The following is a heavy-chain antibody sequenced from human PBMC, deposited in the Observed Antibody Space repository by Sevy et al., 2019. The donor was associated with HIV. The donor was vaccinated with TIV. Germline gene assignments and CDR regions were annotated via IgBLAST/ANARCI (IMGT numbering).Heavy chain of an antibody. D-gene: IGHD3-3*01. V-gene: IGHV4-59*01. CDR3: ARDPLGVIPSGWYY. J-gene: IGHJ4*02. CDR1: GGSISTYY. CDR2: IYYSGTT. Sequence: SETLSLTCTVSGGSISTYYWSWIRQPPGKGLEWIGYIYYSGTTNYNPSLKSRVTMSVDTSKNLFSLKLSSVTAADTAVYYCARDPLGVIPSGWYYWGQGTLVTVSS.